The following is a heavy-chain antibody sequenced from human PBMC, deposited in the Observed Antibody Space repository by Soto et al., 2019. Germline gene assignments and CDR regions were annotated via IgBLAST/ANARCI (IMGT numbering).Heavy chain of an antibody. J-gene: IGHJ4*02. D-gene: IGHD6-13*01. Sequence: EVQLVESGGGLVQPGRSLRLSCAASGFTFDDYAMHWVRQAPGKGLEWVSGISWNSGSIGYADSVKGRFTISRDNAKNSLYLQMNSLTAEDTALYYCAKVRDIAAAGPTFDYWGQGTLVTVSS. CDR1: GFTFDDYA. V-gene: IGHV3-9*01. CDR2: ISWNSGSI. CDR3: AKVRDIAAAGPTFDY.